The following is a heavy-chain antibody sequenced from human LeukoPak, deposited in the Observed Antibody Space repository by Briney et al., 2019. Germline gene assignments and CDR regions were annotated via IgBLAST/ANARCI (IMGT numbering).Heavy chain of an antibody. V-gene: IGHV4-39*07. CDR1: GGSISSSSYS. J-gene: IGHJ5*02. Sequence: PSETLSLTCTVSGGSISSSSYSWGWIRQPPGKGLEWIGSIYYSGSTYYNPSLKSRVTISVDRSKNQFSLKLSSVTAADTAVYYCARVLPIYYDSSGYYRDNWFDPWGQGTLVTVSS. CDR2: IYYSGST. CDR3: ARVLPIYYDSSGYYRDNWFDP. D-gene: IGHD3-22*01.